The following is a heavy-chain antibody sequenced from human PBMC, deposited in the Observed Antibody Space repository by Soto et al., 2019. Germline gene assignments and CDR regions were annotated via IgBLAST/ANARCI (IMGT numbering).Heavy chain of an antibody. CDR3: AKEVSGGFTGIFDQ. D-gene: IGHD2-15*01. Sequence: QVQLQGSGPGQVKPSETLSLTYTVSGDSISDYFYWSWIRQPAGKGLEWIGRIYTDGTSKYNPSLKSRVTLSLAKSKNQFSLRLSSVTAADTAVYYFAKEVSGGFTGIFDQWGRGSRVTVSS. V-gene: IGHV4-4*07. CDR1: GDSISDYFY. CDR2: IYTDGTS. J-gene: IGHJ4*02.